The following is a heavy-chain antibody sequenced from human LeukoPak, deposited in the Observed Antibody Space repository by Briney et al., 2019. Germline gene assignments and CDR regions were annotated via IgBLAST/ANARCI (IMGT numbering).Heavy chain of an antibody. J-gene: IGHJ3*02. CDR3: ARDRGWFGDEDDAFDI. D-gene: IGHD3-10*01. CDR2: ISGSGRTI. V-gene: IGHV3-48*03. CDR1: GFTFSSYE. Sequence: GGSLRLSCAASGFTFSSYEMNWVRQAPGKGLEWVSYISGSGRTIYYANSVKGRFTISRDNAKNSLYLQMNSLRAEDTAVYYCARDRGWFGDEDDAFDIWGQGTMVTVSS.